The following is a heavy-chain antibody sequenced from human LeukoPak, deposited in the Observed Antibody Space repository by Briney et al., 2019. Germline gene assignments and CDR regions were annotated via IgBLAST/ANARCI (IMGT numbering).Heavy chain of an antibody. D-gene: IGHD6-13*01. CDR3: ARAALPYSTAGGAFDY. CDR2: IYNGGST. CDR1: GGSISSGDYY. Sequence: SETPSLTCTLSGGSISSGDYYWSWIRQPPGKGLEWIGYIYNGGSTYYNPSLKTRVTISVDTSKNQFSLKLSSVTAADTAVYYCARAALPYSTAGGAFDYWGQGTLVTVSS. J-gene: IGHJ4*02. V-gene: IGHV4-30-4*01.